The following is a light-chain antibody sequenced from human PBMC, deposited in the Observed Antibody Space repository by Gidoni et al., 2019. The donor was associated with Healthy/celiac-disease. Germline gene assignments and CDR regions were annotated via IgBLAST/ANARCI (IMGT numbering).Light chain of an antibody. V-gene: IGLV1-47*01. J-gene: IGLJ3*02. CDR1: SSNIGSNY. CDR2: RNK. Sequence: QSVLPQPPSAPGPPGQRVTISCSGSSSNIGSNYVYCYQQLPGTAPKLLIYRNKQRPSGVPDRFSGSKSGTSASLAISGLRSEDEADYYCAAWDDSLSGWVFGGGTKLTVL. CDR3: AAWDDSLSGWV.